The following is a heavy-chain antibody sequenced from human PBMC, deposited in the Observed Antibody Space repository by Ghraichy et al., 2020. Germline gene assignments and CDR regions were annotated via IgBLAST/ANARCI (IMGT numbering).Heavy chain of an antibody. V-gene: IGHV4-59*08. Sequence: SETLSLTCTVSGGSISSYYWSWIRKPQGKGQEWIGYIYYSGSTNYNPSLKSRVTISVDTSKNKFYLKLSSVTAADTAMYYCARQVVHSSGVIYFDYWGKGTLVTVSS. CDR1: GGSISSYY. J-gene: IGHJ4*02. D-gene: IGHD3-22*01. CDR3: ARQVVHSSGVIYFDY. CDR2: IYYSGST.